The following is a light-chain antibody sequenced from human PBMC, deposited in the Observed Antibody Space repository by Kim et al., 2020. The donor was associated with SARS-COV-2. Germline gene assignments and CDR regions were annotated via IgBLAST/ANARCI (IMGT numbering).Light chain of an antibody. V-gene: IGKV3-15*01. CDR2: GAS. J-gene: IGKJ4*01. CDR3: QQYNNWLT. CDR1: QSVSSN. Sequence: EIVMTQSPATLSVSPGERATISCRASQSVSSNLAWYQQKPGQTPRLLIYGASTRATGIPARFSGSGSGTEFTLTISSLQSEDCAVYYCQQYNNWLTFGGGTKVDIK.